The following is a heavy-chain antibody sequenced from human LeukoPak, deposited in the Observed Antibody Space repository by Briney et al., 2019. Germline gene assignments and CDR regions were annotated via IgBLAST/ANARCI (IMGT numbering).Heavy chain of an antibody. J-gene: IGHJ5*02. CDR2: ISHDGMNA. Sequence: GGSLRLSCAASGLHFSGTAMSWVRQAPGKGLEWVSAISHDGMNAYYADSVKGRFTISRDNSKQTVSLEMSSLTAADTGVYYCAKDGAQYSSGPECDPRGQGALVTVSP. V-gene: IGHV3-23*01. CDR3: AKDGAQYSSGPECDP. D-gene: IGHD6-19*01. CDR1: GLHFSGTA.